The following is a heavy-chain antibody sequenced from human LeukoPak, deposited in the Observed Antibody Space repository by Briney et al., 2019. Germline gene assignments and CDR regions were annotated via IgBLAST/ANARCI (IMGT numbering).Heavy chain of an antibody. CDR3: ARDHNYAFDN. D-gene: IGHD1-1*01. J-gene: IGHJ4*02. Sequence: GGSLRLSCTASGFPFIEYSMTWVRQAPGKGLEWISYIGIDSGNTKYADSVRGRFAISADKARNSLYLQMNSLRVEDTAVYYCARDHNYAFDNWGQGTLVSVAS. CDR2: IGIDSGNT. V-gene: IGHV3-48*01. CDR1: GFPFIEYS.